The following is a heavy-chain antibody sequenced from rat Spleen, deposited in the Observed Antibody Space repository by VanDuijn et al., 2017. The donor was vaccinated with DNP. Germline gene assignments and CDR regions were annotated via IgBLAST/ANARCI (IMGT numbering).Heavy chain of an antibody. Sequence: EVQLVGSGGGLVQPGRSLKLSCAASGFTFSDYNMAWVRQAPKKGLEWVATISYDGSTTYYQDSVKGRFTISRDNAKSSLYLHMDSLRSEDTATYYCARRESYSSSLFAYWGQGTLVIVSS. CDR1: GFTFSDYN. D-gene: IGHD1-2*01. J-gene: IGHJ3*01. V-gene: IGHV5-7*01. CDR3: ARRESYSSSLFAY. CDR2: ISYDGSTT.